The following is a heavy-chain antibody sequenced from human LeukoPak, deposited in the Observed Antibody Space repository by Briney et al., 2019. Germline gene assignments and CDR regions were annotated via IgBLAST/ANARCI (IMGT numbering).Heavy chain of an antibody. Sequence: SETLSLTCTVSGGSISSYYWSWIRQPAGKGLEWIGRIYTSGSTNYNPSLKSRVTMSVDTSKNQFSLKLSSVTAADTAVYYCARELEGLGYYYYGMDVWGQGTTVTVSS. CDR1: GGSISSYY. CDR2: IYTSGST. D-gene: IGHD2-21*01. V-gene: IGHV4-4*07. CDR3: ARELEGLGYYYYGMDV. J-gene: IGHJ6*02.